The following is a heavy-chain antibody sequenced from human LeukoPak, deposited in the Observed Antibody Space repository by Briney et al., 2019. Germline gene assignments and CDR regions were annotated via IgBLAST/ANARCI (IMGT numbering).Heavy chain of an antibody. CDR3: ARDQGYGSGGYSFDY. V-gene: IGHV1-2*02. J-gene: IGHJ4*02. CDR2: INPNSGGT. D-gene: IGHD3-10*01. Sequence: ASVKVSCKASGYTFTGYYIHWVRQAPGQGLEWMGWINPNSGGTNYTQNFQGRVTITRDTSITTAYMELSRLTSDDTALYYCARDQGYGSGGYSFDYWGQGTRVTVSS. CDR1: GYTFTGYY.